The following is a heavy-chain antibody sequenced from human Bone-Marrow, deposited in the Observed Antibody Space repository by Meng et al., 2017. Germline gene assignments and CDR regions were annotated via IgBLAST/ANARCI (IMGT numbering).Heavy chain of an antibody. V-gene: IGHV3-23*01. J-gene: IGHJ4*02. CDR2: ISISGDVT. CDR3: AKEEVPNDY. D-gene: IGHD3-10*01. CDR1: GFTFRSSA. Sequence: EVQLLESGGGLVQPGGSLRLSCAVSGFTFRSSAMSWVRQAPGEGLEWVSGISISGDVTYYADSVKGRFTISRDNSKNTMYLQMNSLRLEDTAVYYCAKEEVPNDYWGQGTLVTVSS.